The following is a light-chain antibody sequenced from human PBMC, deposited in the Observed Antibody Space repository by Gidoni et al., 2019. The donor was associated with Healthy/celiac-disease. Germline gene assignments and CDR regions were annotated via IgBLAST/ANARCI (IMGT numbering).Light chain of an antibody. CDR2: WAS. J-gene: IGKJ1*01. V-gene: IGKV4-1*01. CDR1: HRVLDSSNNKNY. CDR3: QQYDSTPWT. Sequence: DIVVTQSADSLAVCRGESATINCKPSHRVLDSSNNKNYLAWYQQKPGQPPKLLIYWASTRESGVPDRFSGSGSGTDFTLTISSLQAEDVAVYYCQQYDSTPWTFGQGTKVEIK.